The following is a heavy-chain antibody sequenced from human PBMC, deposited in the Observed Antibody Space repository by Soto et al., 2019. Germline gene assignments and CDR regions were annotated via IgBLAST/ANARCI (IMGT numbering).Heavy chain of an antibody. V-gene: IGHV3-23*01. D-gene: IGHD2-2*01. Sequence: GGSLRLSCTASGFIFSSYAMTWVRQAPGKGLEWVSIISGGSTYYADSVKGRFTISRDNSKNTLYLQMNGLRAEDTAVYYCARGYCTSTSCYEFDCWGQGALVTVSS. J-gene: IGHJ4*02. CDR2: ISGGST. CDR1: GFIFSSYA. CDR3: ARGYCTSTSCYEFDC.